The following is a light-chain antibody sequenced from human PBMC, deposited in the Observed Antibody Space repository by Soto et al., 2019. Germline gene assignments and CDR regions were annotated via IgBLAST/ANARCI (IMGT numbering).Light chain of an antibody. CDR3: QHYGSSTA. CDR2: DAS. Sequence: PGERATLSCRASQSVRYDYLAWYRQIPGQPPNLLIYDASTRAPGIPDRFTGSGSGTDFTLTIGRLETEDFAVYYCQHYGSSTAFGHGTRVEIK. V-gene: IGKV3-20*01. CDR1: QSVRYDY. J-gene: IGKJ1*01.